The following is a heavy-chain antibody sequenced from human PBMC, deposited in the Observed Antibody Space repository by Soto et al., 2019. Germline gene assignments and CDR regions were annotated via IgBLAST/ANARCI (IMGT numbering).Heavy chain of an antibody. D-gene: IGHD3-22*01. J-gene: IGHJ4*02. CDR2: ISGSGGST. V-gene: IGHV3-23*01. Sequence: EVQLLESGGGLVQPGGSLRLSCAASGFTFSSYAMSWVRQAPGKGLEWVSAISGSGGSTYYADSVKGRFTISRDNSKNTRYLQMNSLRAEDTAVYYCAKDPYYDSSGALGYWGQGTLVTVSS. CDR3: AKDPYYDSSGALGY. CDR1: GFTFSSYA.